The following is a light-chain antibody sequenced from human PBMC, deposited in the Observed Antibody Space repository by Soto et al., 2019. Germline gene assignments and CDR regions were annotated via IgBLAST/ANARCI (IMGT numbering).Light chain of an antibody. CDR3: QQYHIYSGT. Sequence: DIQMTQSPSSLSASVGDRVTITCRTSQSISNFLNWYQQQPGKAPKLLIYGAFGLQSGVPSRFSGSGSGTDFTLTISSLQPEDFATYYCQQYHIYSGTFGQGTKVDIK. CDR1: QSISNF. CDR2: GAF. J-gene: IGKJ1*01. V-gene: IGKV1-39*01.